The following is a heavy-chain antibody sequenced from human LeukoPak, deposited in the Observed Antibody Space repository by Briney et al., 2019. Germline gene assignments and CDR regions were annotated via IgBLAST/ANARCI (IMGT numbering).Heavy chain of an antibody. Sequence: GGSLRLSCAASGFTFSDYNMNWVRQAPGKGLEWVSYITNGGSTIHHADSVKGRFTISRDNAKKTLYLQMNSLRAEDAAVYYCARSIGLTGGGVDVWGQGTTVTVSS. J-gene: IGHJ6*02. V-gene: IGHV3-11*01. CDR2: ITNGGSTI. D-gene: IGHD3-9*01. CDR1: GFTFSDYN. CDR3: ARSIGLTGGGVDV.